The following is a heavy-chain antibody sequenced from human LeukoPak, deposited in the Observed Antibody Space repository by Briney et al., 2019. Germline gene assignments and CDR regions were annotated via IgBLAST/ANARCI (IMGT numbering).Heavy chain of an antibody. V-gene: IGHV1-69*05. Sequence: ASVKVSCKASGGTFSSYAISWVQQAPGQGLEWMGRIIPIFGTANYAQKFQGRVTITTDESTSTAYMELSSLRSEDTAVYYCARYIVGAYFDYWGQGTLVTVSS. CDR3: ARYIVGAYFDY. D-gene: IGHD1-26*01. J-gene: IGHJ4*02. CDR2: IIPIFGTA. CDR1: GGTFSSYA.